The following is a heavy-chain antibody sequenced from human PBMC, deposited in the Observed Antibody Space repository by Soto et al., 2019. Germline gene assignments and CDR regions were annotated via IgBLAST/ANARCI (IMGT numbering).Heavy chain of an antibody. CDR2: ISYDGSNK. CDR1: GFTFSSYA. CDR3: TKDAEAYDFAFDK. D-gene: IGHD3-3*01. Sequence: PGGSLRLSCAASGFTFSSYAMHWVRQAPGKGLEWVAVISYDGSNKYYADSVKGRFTISRDNLKNIMYLQMNSLRVDDTALYYCTKDAEAYDFAFDKWGQGTMVTVSS. V-gene: IGHV3-30-3*01. J-gene: IGHJ3*02.